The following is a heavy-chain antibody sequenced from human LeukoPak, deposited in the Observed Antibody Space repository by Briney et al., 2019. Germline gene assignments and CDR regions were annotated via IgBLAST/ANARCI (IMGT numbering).Heavy chain of an antibody. V-gene: IGHV3-23*01. Sequence: GGSLRLSCAASGFTFSNYGMSWVRQAPGKGLEWVSAISGSGGTTYYADSVKGRFTISRDSSENTLYLQMNSLRAEDTAVYYCAKRDRTVTHAFDIWGQGTMVTVSS. CDR1: GFTFSNYG. J-gene: IGHJ3*02. CDR3: AKRDRTVTHAFDI. D-gene: IGHD4-17*01. CDR2: ISGSGGTT.